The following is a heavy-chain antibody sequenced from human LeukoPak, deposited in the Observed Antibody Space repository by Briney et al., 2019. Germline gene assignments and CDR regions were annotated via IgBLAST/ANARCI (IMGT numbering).Heavy chain of an antibody. CDR3: AKVKGPFYDFWSGYYGGYYFDY. J-gene: IGHJ4*02. Sequence: GGSLRLSCAASGFTFSSYSMNWVRQAPGKGLEWVSSISSSSSYIYYADSVKGRFTISRDNSKNTLYLQMNSLRAEDTAVYYCAKVKGPFYDFWSGYYGGYYFDYWGQGTLVTVSS. V-gene: IGHV3-21*04. CDR1: GFTFSSYS. CDR2: ISSSSSYI. D-gene: IGHD3-3*01.